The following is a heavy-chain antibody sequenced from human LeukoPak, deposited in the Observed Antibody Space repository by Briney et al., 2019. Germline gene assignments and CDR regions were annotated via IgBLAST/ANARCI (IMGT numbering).Heavy chain of an antibody. Sequence: SETLSLTCSVSGGSISSSSSYWGWIRQPPGKGLEWIGSIYYSGSTYYNPSLKSRVTISVDTSKNQFSLKLSSVTAADTAVYYCARAVYSLYYDFWSGYHAHFDYWGQGTLVTVSS. J-gene: IGHJ4*02. CDR3: ARAVYSLYYDFWSGYHAHFDY. CDR1: GGSISSSSSY. V-gene: IGHV4-39*07. D-gene: IGHD3-3*01. CDR2: IYYSGST.